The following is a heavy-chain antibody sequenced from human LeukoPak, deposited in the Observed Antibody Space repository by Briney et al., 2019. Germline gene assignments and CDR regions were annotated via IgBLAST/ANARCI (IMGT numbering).Heavy chain of an antibody. CDR1: GYTFTSYG. CDR3: AKDQRSYYASGSHYRGGNWFDP. CDR2: ISAYNGNT. D-gene: IGHD3-10*01. Sequence: ASVKVSCKASGYTFTSYGISWVRQAPGQGLEWMGWISAYNGNTNYAQKLQGRVTMTTDTSTSTAYMELRSLRSDDTAVYYCAKDQRSYYASGSHYRGGNWFDPWGQGTLVTVSS. J-gene: IGHJ5*02. V-gene: IGHV1-18*01.